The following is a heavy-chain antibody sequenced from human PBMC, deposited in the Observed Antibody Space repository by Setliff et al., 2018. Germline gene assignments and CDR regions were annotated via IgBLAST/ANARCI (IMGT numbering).Heavy chain of an antibody. CDR2: INRRGST. CDR3: ARAPRYFDPTGSYFDY. Sequence: SETLSLTCTVSGGSVNSGYDDWNWLRQPAGKGLEWIGHINRRGSTNYNPSLKSRVTISVDTSKNQSSLKLNSVTAADTAVYYCARAPRYFDPTGSYFDYWGQGTLVTVSS. J-gene: IGHJ4*02. CDR1: GGSVNSGYDD. D-gene: IGHD3-9*01. V-gene: IGHV4-61*10.